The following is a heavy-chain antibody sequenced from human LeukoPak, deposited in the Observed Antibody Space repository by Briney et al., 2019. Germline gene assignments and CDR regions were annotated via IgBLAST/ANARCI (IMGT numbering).Heavy chain of an antibody. CDR1: GGSISSGDYY. D-gene: IGHD2-2*01. CDR3: AREGIVVVPAAMN. CDR2: IYYSGST. Sequence: SQTLSLTCTVSGGSISSGDYYWSWIRQPPGKGLEWIGYIYYSGSTYYNPSLKSRVTILVDTSKNQFSLKLSSVTAADTAVYYCAREGIVVVPAAMNWGQGTLVTVSS. V-gene: IGHV4-30-4*08. J-gene: IGHJ4*02.